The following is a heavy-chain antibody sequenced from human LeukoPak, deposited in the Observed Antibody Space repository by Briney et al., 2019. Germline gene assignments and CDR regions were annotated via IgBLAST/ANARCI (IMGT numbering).Heavy chain of an antibody. CDR2: INSDGSST. D-gene: IGHD3-22*01. V-gene: IGHV3-74*01. J-gene: IGHJ4*02. CDR3: ARANFLSPDEYYYDSSGHFDY. Sequence: QPGGSLRLSCAASGFTFSSYWMHWVRQAPGKGLVWVSRINSDGSSTSYADSVKGRFTISRDNAKNTLYLQMNSLRAEDTAVYYCARANFLSPDEYYYDSSGHFDYWGQGTLVTVSS. CDR1: GFTFSSYW.